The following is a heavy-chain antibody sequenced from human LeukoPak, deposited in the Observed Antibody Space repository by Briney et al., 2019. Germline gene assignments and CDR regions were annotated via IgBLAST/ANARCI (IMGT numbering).Heavy chain of an antibody. CDR2: MGSSDSTR. D-gene: IGHD2-15*01. Sequence: GGSLRLSCAASGFTFSDYYMSWIRQAPGKGLEWLSYMGSSDSTRYYADSVKGRFTISRDNAENSLYLQINSLRAEDTAVYYCARDGYCSGGRCHNDYYYGVDVWGQGTTVTVSS. CDR3: ARDGYCSGGRCHNDYYYGVDV. V-gene: IGHV3-11*01. J-gene: IGHJ6*02. CDR1: GFTFSDYY.